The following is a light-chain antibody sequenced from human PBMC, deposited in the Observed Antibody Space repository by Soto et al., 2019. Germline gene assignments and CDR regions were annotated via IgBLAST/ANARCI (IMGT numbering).Light chain of an antibody. Sequence: DMQMTPSPSTLSASVGDRVTITCRASQSISSLLAWYQQKPGKAPKVLIYDASSLESGVPSRFSGSGSGTEFSLTISSLQPDDFATYYCQQYNHYWTFGQGTKVDIK. V-gene: IGKV1-5*01. CDR1: QSISSL. J-gene: IGKJ1*01. CDR3: QQYNHYWT. CDR2: DAS.